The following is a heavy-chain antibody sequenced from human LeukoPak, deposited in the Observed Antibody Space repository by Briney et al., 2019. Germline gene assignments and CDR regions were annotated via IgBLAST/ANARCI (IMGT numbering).Heavy chain of an antibody. CDR1: GFTVSSNY. Sequence: GGSLRLSCAASGFTVSSNYMSWVRQAPGKGLEWVSVIYSGGSTYYADSVRGRFTISRDNSKNTLYLQMNSLRAEDTAVYYCARGPGYCSSTSCYGAGDAFDIWGQGTMVTVSS. D-gene: IGHD2-2*01. V-gene: IGHV3-53*01. J-gene: IGHJ3*02. CDR2: IYSGGST. CDR3: ARGPGYCSSTSCYGAGDAFDI.